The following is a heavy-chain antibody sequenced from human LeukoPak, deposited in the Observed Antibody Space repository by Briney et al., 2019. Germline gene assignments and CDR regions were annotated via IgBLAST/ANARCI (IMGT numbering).Heavy chain of an antibody. CDR3: ARISQSSGGFYY. CDR1: GGSISNSGGFY. J-gene: IGHJ4*02. CDR2: ISYRGST. D-gene: IGHD2-15*01. Sequence: SETLSLTCTVSGGSISNSGGFYWSWIGQHPGGGLEWIGFISYRGSTYYNPSLKSRVSMSVATSRSQFSLRLTSVTDEDTAVYYCARISQSSGGFYYWGQGTLVTVSS. V-gene: IGHV4-31*02.